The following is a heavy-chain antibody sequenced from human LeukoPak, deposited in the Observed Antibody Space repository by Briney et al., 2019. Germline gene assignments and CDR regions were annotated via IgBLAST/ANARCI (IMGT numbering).Heavy chain of an antibody. D-gene: IGHD1-26*01. V-gene: IGHV1-2*02. J-gene: IGHJ3*01. Sequence: GASVKVSCRASGYTFTAYYMRWVRQAPGQGLEWMGWINSNIGGTKYAQKFQGRVVMTRDTSINTAYMELSRLRSDDTAIYYCARGLYSGSYYDVSDVWGRGTMVTVSS. CDR1: GYTFTAYY. CDR3: ARGLYSGSYYDVSDV. CDR2: INSNIGGT.